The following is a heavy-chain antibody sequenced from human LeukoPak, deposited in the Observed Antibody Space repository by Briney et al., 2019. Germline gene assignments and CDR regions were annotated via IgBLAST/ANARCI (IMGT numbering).Heavy chain of an antibody. V-gene: IGHV3-21*01. Sequence: PGGSLRLSCAASGFTFSSYSMNRVRQAPGKGLEWVSSISSSSSYIYYADSVKGRFTISRDNAKNSLYLQMNSLRAEDTAVYYCARDMGDGYNYFDYWGQGTLVTVSS. J-gene: IGHJ4*02. CDR3: ARDMGDGYNYFDY. CDR1: GFTFSSYS. D-gene: IGHD5-24*01. CDR2: ISSSSSYI.